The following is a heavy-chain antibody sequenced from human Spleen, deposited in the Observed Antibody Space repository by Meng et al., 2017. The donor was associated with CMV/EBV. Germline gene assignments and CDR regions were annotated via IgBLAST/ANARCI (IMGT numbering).Heavy chain of an antibody. J-gene: IGHJ6*02. CDR3: ARAVTKGYYYYGMDV. CDR2: INHSGST. V-gene: IGHV4-34*01. CDR1: GGSFSGYY. Sequence: GSLRLSCAVYGGSFSGYYRSWIRQPPGKGLEWIGEINHSGSTNYNPSLKSRVTISVDTSKNQFSLKLSSVTAADTAVYYCARAVTKGYYYYGMDVWGQGTTVTVSS. D-gene: IGHD4-11*01.